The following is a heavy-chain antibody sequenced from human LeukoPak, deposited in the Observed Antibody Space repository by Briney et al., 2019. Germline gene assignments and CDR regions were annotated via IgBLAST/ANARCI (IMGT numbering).Heavy chain of an antibody. CDR1: GFTFSNFG. CDR3: AKVEMSTSPGGIDY. CDR2: IRFDGTNK. V-gene: IGHV3-30*02. J-gene: IGHJ4*02. Sequence: QPGGSLGLSCAASGFTFSNFGMHWVRQAPGKGLEWVTFIRFDGTNKYYADSVKGRFTISRDNSKNTLYLQMNSLRVEDTAMYYCAKVEMSTSPGGIDYWGQGTLVTVSS. D-gene: IGHD5-24*01.